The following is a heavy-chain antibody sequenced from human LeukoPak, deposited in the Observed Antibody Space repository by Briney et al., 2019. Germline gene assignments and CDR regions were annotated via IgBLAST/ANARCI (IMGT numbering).Heavy chain of an antibody. CDR1: GFTVSSNY. V-gene: IGHV3-53*01. CDR3: AKMDTAMVTYRYYFDY. CDR2: IYSGGST. Sequence: GGSLRLSCAASGFTVSSNYMSWVRQAPGKGLEWVSVIYSGGSTYYADSVKGRFTISRDNSKNTLYLQMNSLRAEDTAVYYCAKMDTAMVTYRYYFDYWGQGTLVTVSS. J-gene: IGHJ4*02. D-gene: IGHD5-18*01.